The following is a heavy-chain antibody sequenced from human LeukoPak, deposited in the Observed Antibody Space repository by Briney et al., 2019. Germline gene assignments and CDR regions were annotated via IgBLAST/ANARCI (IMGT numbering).Heavy chain of an antibody. V-gene: IGHV3-74*01. J-gene: IGHJ6*02. CDR1: GFTFSSYW. CDR3: ASFRYSYNYGMDV. CDR2: INSDGSST. D-gene: IGHD5-18*01. Sequence: GGSLRLSCAASGFTFSSYWMHWVRQAPGKGLVWVSRINSDGSSTSYADSVKGRFTISRDNAKNTLYLQMNSLRAEDTAVYYCASFRYSYNYGMDVWGQGTTVTVSS.